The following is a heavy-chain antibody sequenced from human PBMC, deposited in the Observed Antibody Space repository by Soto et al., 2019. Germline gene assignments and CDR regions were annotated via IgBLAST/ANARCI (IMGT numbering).Heavy chain of an antibody. Sequence: PGGSLRLSCAASGFTFSSYEMNWVRQAPGKGLEWVSYISSSGKTIYYAVSVKGRFTISRDNAKNSLYLQMNSLRAEDTAVYYCATQNWFDPWGQGTLVTVSS. J-gene: IGHJ5*02. CDR3: ATQNWFDP. CDR1: GFTFSSYE. CDR2: ISSSGKTI. V-gene: IGHV3-48*03.